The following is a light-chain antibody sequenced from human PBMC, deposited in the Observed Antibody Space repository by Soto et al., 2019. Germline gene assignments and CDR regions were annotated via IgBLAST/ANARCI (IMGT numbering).Light chain of an antibody. V-gene: IGLV2-14*03. CDR3: SSYTRRNTVV. Sequence: QSALTQPASVSGSPGQSITISCTGTNNDVGAYNYVSWYQQHPGKAPKTMVYDVSHRPSGVSNRFSGSKSGNTASLTISGLQAEDEADYYCSSYTRRNTVVFGGGTKLTVL. CDR2: DVS. J-gene: IGLJ3*02. CDR1: NNDVGAYNY.